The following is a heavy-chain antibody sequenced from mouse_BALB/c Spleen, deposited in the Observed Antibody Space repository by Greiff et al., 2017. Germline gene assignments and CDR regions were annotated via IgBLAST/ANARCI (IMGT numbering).Heavy chain of an antibody. CDR1: GFNIKDTY. CDR3: ARDYEYDWYFDD. Sequence: VQLQQSGAELVKPGASVKLSCTASGFNIKDTYMHWVKQRPEQGLEWIGRIDPANGNTKYDPKFQGKATITADTSSNTAYLQLSSLTSEDTAVYYCARDYEYDWYFDDWGEGTTVTVSS. CDR2: IDPANGNT. D-gene: IGHD2-4*01. J-gene: IGHJ1*01. V-gene: IGHV14-3*02.